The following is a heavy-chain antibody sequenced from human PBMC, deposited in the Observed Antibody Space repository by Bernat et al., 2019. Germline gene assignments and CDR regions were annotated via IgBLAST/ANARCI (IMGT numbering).Heavy chain of an antibody. J-gene: IGHJ5*02. CDR3: ARGGDYYGSGRFDP. CDR2: IYYSGST. Sequence: QVRLQESGPGLVKPSETLSLTCAVSGYSISSDYYWGWIRQPPGKGLEWIGYIYYSGSTNYNPSLKSRVTISVDTSKNQFSLKLSSVTAADTAVYYCARGGDYYGSGRFDPWGQGTLVTVSS. CDR1: GYSISSDYY. D-gene: IGHD3-10*01. V-gene: IGHV4-38-2*01.